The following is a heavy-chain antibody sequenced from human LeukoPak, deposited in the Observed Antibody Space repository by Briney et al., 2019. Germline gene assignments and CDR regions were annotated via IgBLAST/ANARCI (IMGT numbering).Heavy chain of an antibody. CDR1: GYTFTSYA. D-gene: IGHD3-3*01. J-gene: IGHJ4*02. V-gene: IGHV1-3*01. Sequence: VASVKVSCTASGYTFTSYAMHWVRQAPGQRLEWMGWINAGTGNTKYSQKFQGRVTITRDTSASTAYMVLSSLRSEDTAVYYCARDEARITIFGVAGYFDYWGQGTLVTVSS. CDR3: ARDEARITIFGVAGYFDY. CDR2: INAGTGNT.